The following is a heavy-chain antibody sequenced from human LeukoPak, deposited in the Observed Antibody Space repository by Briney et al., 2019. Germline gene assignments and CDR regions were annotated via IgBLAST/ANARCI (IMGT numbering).Heavy chain of an antibody. CDR3: ARGSGSGSYYPDY. D-gene: IGHD3-10*01. CDR2: IYYSGST. J-gene: IGHJ4*02. CDR1: GGSVSSGSYY. Sequence: SETLSLTCTVSGGSVSSGSYYWSWIRQPPGKGLERIGYIYYSGSTNYNPSLKSRVTRSVDTSKNQFSLKLSSVTAADTAVYYCARGSGSGSYYPDYWGQGTLVTVSS. V-gene: IGHV4-61*01.